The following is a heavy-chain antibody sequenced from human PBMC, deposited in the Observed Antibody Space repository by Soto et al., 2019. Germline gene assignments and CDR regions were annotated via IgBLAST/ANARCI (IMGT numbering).Heavy chain of an antibody. Sequence: EVQLLESGGGLVQPGGSLRLSCAASGFTFSSYAMRWVRQAPVKGLEWVSAISGSGGNTYYADSVKGRFTISRDNSKNTLYLQMNSLRAEDTAXYYCARRGSGSYYDYWGQGTLVTVSS. J-gene: IGHJ4*02. V-gene: IGHV3-23*01. CDR3: ARRGSGSYYDY. CDR1: GFTFSSYA. D-gene: IGHD1-26*01. CDR2: ISGSGGNT.